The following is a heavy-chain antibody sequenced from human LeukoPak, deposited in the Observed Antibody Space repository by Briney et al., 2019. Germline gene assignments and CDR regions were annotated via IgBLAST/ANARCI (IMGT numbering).Heavy chain of an antibody. Sequence: SETLSLTCAVYGGSFSGYYWSWIRQPPGKGLEWIGEINHSGSTNYNPSLKSRVTISVDTSKNQFSLKLSSVTAADTAVYYCARHKRGDNGVVYPTLDYWGQGTLVTVSS. D-gene: IGHD3-3*01. CDR1: GGSFSGYY. CDR2: INHSGST. V-gene: IGHV4-34*01. J-gene: IGHJ4*02. CDR3: ARHKRGDNGVVYPTLDY.